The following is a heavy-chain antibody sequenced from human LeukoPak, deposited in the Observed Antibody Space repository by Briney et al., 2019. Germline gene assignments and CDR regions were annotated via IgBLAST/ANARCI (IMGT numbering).Heavy chain of an antibody. V-gene: IGHV3-53*01. CDR2: IYSGGST. J-gene: IGHJ4*02. Sequence: GGSLRLSCAASGFTVSSNYMTWVRQAPGKGLEWVSIIYSGGSTSYADSVKGRFTISRDNSKNTLYLQMNSLRAEDAAVYYCARDVVGATYFDWGQGTLVTVSS. CDR1: GFTVSSNY. D-gene: IGHD1-26*01. CDR3: ARDVVGATYFD.